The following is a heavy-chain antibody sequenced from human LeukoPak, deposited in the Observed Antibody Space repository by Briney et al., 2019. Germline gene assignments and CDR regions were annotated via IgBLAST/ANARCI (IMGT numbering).Heavy chain of an antibody. CDR1: GGSISSGDYY. V-gene: IGHV4-30-4*08. Sequence: PSQTLSLTCTVSGGSISSGDYYWSWIRQPPGKGLEWIGYIYYSGSTYYNPSLKSRVTISVDTSKNQFSLKLSSVTAADTAVYYCARARLYSSSFFDYWGQGTLVTVSS. J-gene: IGHJ4*02. CDR2: IYYSGST. D-gene: IGHD6-6*01. CDR3: ARARLYSSSFFDY.